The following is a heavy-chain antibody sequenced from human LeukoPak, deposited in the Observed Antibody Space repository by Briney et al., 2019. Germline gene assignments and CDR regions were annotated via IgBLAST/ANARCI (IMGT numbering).Heavy chain of an antibody. J-gene: IGHJ4*02. CDR2: IYTSGST. CDR3: SRGEITMVRGVIITKSPFDY. D-gene: IGHD3-10*01. CDR1: GGSISSGSYY. Sequence: PSQTLSLTCTVSGGSISSGSYYWSWIRQPAGKGLEWIGRIYTSGSTNYNPSLKSRVTISVDTSKNQFSLKLSSVTAADTAVYYLSRGEITMVRGVIITKSPFDYWGQGTLVTVSS. V-gene: IGHV4-61*02.